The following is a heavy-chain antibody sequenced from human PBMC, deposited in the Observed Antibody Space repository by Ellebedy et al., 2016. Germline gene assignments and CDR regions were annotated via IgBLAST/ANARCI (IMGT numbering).Heavy chain of an antibody. CDR1: GFTFSSYW. D-gene: IGHD3-10*01. J-gene: IGHJ4*02. Sequence: GRSLRLSCAASGFTFSSYWMHWVRQVPGKGLVWVSRINSDGTTTSYADSVKGRFSISRDNAKNTLYLQMNSLRAEDTAVYYCARGAYFGSGSTTDYWGQGTLVTVSS. V-gene: IGHV3-74*01. CDR3: ARGAYFGSGSTTDY. CDR2: INSDGTTT.